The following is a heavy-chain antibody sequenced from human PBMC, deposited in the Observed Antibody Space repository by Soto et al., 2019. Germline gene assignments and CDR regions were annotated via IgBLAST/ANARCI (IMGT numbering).Heavy chain of an antibody. CDR3: AHRRPYINSPEYCFDY. V-gene: IGHV2-5*02. D-gene: IGHD3-16*01. J-gene: IGHJ4*02. Sequence: QITLKESGPTLVKPTQTLTLTCTFSGVSLSTSGVDVGWIRQPPGKALEWLALIYWDDDKRYSPSLKSRLTITKDTSKNQVVLTMTNMDSLDTATYYCAHRRPYINSPEYCFDYWGQGTLVTVSS. CDR2: IYWDDDK. CDR1: GVSLSTSGVD.